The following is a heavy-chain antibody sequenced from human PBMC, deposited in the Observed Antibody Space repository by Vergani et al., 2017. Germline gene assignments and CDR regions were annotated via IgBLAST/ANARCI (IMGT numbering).Heavy chain of an antibody. J-gene: IGHJ5*02. D-gene: IGHD3-10*01. CDR3: AREDLYGSGDFDP. CDR2: ISAYNGNT. Sequence: VQLVQSGAEVKKPGSSVKVSCKASGGTFSSYAISWVRQAPGQGLEWMGRISAYNGNTNYAQKLQGRVTMTTDTSTSTAYMELRSLRSDDTAVYYCAREDLYGSGDFDPWGQGTLVTVSS. V-gene: IGHV1-18*01. CDR1: GGTFSSYA.